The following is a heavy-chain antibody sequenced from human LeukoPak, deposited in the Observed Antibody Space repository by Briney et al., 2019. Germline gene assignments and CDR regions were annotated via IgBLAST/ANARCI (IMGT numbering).Heavy chain of an antibody. Sequence: SVKVSCKASGGTFRGNAISWVRQAPGQGLEWMGGITPIFGTANYAQKFQGRVTITAVESMSTAYMELSSLRSEDTAVYYCARHSSGWYARFDYWGQGTLVTVSS. CDR2: ITPIFGTA. V-gene: IGHV1-69*13. D-gene: IGHD6-19*01. J-gene: IGHJ4*02. CDR3: ARHSSGWYARFDY. CDR1: GGTFRGNA.